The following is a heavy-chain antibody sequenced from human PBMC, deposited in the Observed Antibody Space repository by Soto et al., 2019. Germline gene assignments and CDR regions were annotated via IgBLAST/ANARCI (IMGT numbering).Heavy chain of an antibody. CDR3: ARGEAARPRVYNWFDP. CDR1: GGTFSSYT. Sequence: QVQLVQSGAEVKKPGSSVKVSCKASGGTFSSYTISWVRQAPGQGLEWMGRIIPILGIANYAQKFQGRVTITADKSTSTAYMELSSLRSEDTAVYYCARGEAARPRVYNWFDPWGQGTLVTVSS. D-gene: IGHD6-6*01. CDR2: IIPILGIA. J-gene: IGHJ5*02. V-gene: IGHV1-69*02.